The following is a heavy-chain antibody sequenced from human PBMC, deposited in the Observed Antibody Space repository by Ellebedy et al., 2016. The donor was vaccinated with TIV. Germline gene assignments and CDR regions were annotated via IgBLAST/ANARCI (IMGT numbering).Heavy chain of an antibody. V-gene: IGHV1-69*13. Sequence: ASVKVSCKAFGGTFSTYALNWVRQAPGQGLEWIGAFLPMFGTATSAQKFQGRVTITADESMTTAYMDLSSLRSEANAVYYCARVRWATVARGVPFHYGMDVWGQGTTVTVTS. J-gene: IGHJ6*02. D-gene: IGHD3-10*01. CDR2: FLPMFGTA. CDR1: GGTFSTYA. CDR3: ARVRWATVARGVPFHYGMDV.